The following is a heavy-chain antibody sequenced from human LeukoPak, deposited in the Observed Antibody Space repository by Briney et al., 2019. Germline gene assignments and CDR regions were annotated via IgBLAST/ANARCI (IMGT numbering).Heavy chain of an antibody. J-gene: IGHJ3*02. Sequence: GGSLRLSCAASGFTVSSNYMSWVRQAPGKGLEWVSVIYSGGSTYYADSVKGRFTISRDNAKNTLYLQMNSLRAEDTAVYYCARRSAAKDAFDIWGQGTMVTVSS. CDR3: ARRSAAKDAFDI. CDR2: IYSGGST. V-gene: IGHV3-53*01. CDR1: GFTVSSNY. D-gene: IGHD6-25*01.